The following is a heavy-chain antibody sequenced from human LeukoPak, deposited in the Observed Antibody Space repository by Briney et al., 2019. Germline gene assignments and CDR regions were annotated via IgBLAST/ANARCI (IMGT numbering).Heavy chain of an antibody. Sequence: SVKVSCKASGYTFTSYGISWVRQAPGQGLEWMGGIIPIFGTANYAQKFQGRVTITADESTSTAYMELSSLRSEDTAVYYCARPGDGAFDIWGQGTMVTVSS. CDR1: GYTFTSYG. J-gene: IGHJ3*02. V-gene: IGHV1-69*13. CDR2: IIPIFGTA. D-gene: IGHD2-21*01. CDR3: ARPGDGAFDI.